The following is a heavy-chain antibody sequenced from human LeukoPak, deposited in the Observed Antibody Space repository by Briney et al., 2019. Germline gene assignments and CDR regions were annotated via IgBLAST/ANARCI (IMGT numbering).Heavy chain of an antibody. CDR1: GGSISSYY. CDR2: IYYNEHT. J-gene: IGHJ3*02. Sequence: SETLSLTCTVSGGSISSYYWSWIRQPPGKGLEWIGYIYYNEHTNYNPSLKSRVGISIDTSKNQFSLKLSSVTAADTAVYFCARDPSRLTGTTAFDMWGQGRLVTVSS. V-gene: IGHV4-59*01. D-gene: IGHD1-20*01. CDR3: ARDPSRLTGTTAFDM.